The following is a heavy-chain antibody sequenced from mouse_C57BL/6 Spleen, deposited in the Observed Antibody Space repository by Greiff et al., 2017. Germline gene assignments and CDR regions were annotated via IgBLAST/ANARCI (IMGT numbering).Heavy chain of an antibody. D-gene: IGHD1-1*01. CDR2: IYPGSGST. Sequence: QVQLQQSGAELVKPGASVKMSCKASGYTFTSYWITWVKQRPGQGLEWIGDIYPGSGSTNYNEKFKSKATLTVDTSSSTAYMQLSSLTSEDSAVYYCARYYGSSYPFDYWGQGTTLTVSS. CDR1: GYTFTSYW. J-gene: IGHJ2*01. V-gene: IGHV1-55*01. CDR3: ARYYGSSYPFDY.